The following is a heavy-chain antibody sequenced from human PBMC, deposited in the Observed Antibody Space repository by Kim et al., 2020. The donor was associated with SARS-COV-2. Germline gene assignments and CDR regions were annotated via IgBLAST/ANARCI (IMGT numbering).Heavy chain of an antibody. D-gene: IGHD1-26*01. CDR3: ARSMYSGSYYFDY. J-gene: IGHJ4*02. Sequence: YNPSLKSRVTISVDTSKNQFSLKLSSVTAADTAVYYCARSMYSGSYYFDYWGQGTLVTVSS. V-gene: IGHV4-34*01.